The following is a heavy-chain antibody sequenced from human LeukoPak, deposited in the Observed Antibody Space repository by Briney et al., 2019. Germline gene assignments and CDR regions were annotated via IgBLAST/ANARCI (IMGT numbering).Heavy chain of an antibody. J-gene: IGHJ4*02. CDR2: MRSGDGDT. CDR3: VRDFTENWQLVPLLDY. V-gene: IGHV3-23*01. Sequence: GGSLRLSCVASGFTFSNYAMSWVRQAPGKGLEWVAVMRSGDGDTTYADSVRGRFTISRDNSKNRLDLQMNSLRPEDTAVYYCVRDFTENWQLVPLLDYWGQGTLVTVSS. CDR1: GFTFSNYA. D-gene: IGHD6-6*01.